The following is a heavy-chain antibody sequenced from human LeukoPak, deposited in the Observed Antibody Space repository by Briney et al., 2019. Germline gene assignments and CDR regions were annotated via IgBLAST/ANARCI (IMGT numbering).Heavy chain of an antibody. J-gene: IGHJ4*02. CDR1: GXTFSNAW. CDR3: TTQSYGQPDY. V-gene: IGHV3-15*01. D-gene: IGHD1-26*01. Sequence: GGSLRLSCAASGXTFSNAWMSWVRQAPGKGLEWVGRFKSKTDGGTTDYVAPVKGRFTISRDDSKNTLYLQMNSLKTEDTAVYYCTTQSYGQPDYWGQGTLVTVSS. CDR2: FKSKTDGGTT.